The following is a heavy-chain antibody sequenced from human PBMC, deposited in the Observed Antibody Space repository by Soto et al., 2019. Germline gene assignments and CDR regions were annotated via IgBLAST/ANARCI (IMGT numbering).Heavy chain of an antibody. J-gene: IGHJ4*02. Sequence: PGGSLRLSCAASGFTFSSHWMHWVRQAPGKGLVWVSRINSDGSGTSYADSVKGRFTISRDNDKNTLYLQMNSLRAEDTALYYCVDPYFFDYWGQGTLVTVSS. V-gene: IGHV3-74*01. CDR3: VDPYFFDY. CDR1: GFTFSSHW. D-gene: IGHD2-2*03. CDR2: INSDGSGT.